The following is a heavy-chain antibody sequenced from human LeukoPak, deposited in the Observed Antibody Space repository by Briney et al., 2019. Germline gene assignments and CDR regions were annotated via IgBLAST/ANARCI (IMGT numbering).Heavy chain of an antibody. D-gene: IGHD3-22*01. V-gene: IGHV4-39*01. J-gene: IGHJ6*03. Sequence: PSETLSLTCTVSGGSISSSSYYWGWIRQPPGKGLEGIGSIYYSGRTYYNQSLKSRVTISVDTSKNRFSLMLSSVTAPDTSVYPCARQRLLHSAPQRYYYMDVWGKGTTVTVSS. CDR1: GGSISSSSYY. CDR3: ARQRLLHSAPQRYYYMDV. CDR2: IYYSGRT.